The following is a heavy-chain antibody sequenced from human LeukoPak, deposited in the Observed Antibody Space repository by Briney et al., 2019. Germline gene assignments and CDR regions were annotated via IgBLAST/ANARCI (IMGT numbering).Heavy chain of an antibody. Sequence: SETLSLTCTVSGGSISSYYWSWIRQPPGMGLEWIGYIYYSGSTNYNPSLKSRVTISVDTSKNQFSLKLSSVTAADTAVYYCARELGRRDGYNDALDYWGQGTLVTVSS. V-gene: IGHV4-59*01. CDR1: GGSISSYY. J-gene: IGHJ4*02. CDR3: ARELGRRDGYNDALDY. D-gene: IGHD5-24*01. CDR2: IYYSGST.